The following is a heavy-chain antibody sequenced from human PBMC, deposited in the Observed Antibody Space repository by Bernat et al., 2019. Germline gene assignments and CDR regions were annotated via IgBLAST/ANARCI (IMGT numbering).Heavy chain of an antibody. Sequence: QVTLRESGPALVKPTQTLTLTCTFSGFSLSTSGMCVSWIRQPPGKALEWLARIDWDDDKYYSTSLKTRLTISKDTSKNQVVLTMTNMDPVDTATYYCARSGYYYDSSGSGVWGMDVWGQGTTVIVSS. CDR1: GFSLSTSGMC. CDR2: IDWDDDK. CDR3: ARSGYYYDSSGSGVWGMDV. D-gene: IGHD3-22*01. J-gene: IGHJ6*02. V-gene: IGHV2-70*15.